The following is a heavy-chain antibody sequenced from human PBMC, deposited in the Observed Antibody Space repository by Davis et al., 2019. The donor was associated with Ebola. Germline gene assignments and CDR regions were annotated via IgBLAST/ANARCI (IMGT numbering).Heavy chain of an antibody. Sequence: PGGSLRLSCAASGFTFSSYAMHWVRQAPGKGLEWVAVISYDGSNKYYADSVKGRFTISRDNSKNTLYLQMNSLRAEDTAVYYCARDPLGPGSSSWYPFDYWGQGTLVTVSS. CDR3: ARDPLGPGSSSWYPFDY. CDR1: GFTFSSYA. CDR2: ISYDGSNK. V-gene: IGHV3-30-3*01. D-gene: IGHD6-13*01. J-gene: IGHJ4*02.